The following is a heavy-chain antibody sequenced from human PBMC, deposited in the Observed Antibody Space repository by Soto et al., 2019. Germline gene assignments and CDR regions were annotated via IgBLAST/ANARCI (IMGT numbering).Heavy chain of an antibody. CDR2: ISSSSSYI. CDR1: GFTFSSYS. D-gene: IGHD7-27*01. V-gene: IGHV3-21*01. Sequence: GGSLRLSCAASGFTFSSYSMNWVRQAPGKGLEWVSSISSSSSYIYYADSVKGRFTISRDNAKNSLYLQMNSLRAEDTAVYYCARDRGGGENDWFDPWGQGTLVTVSS. CDR3: ARDRGGGENDWFDP. J-gene: IGHJ5*02.